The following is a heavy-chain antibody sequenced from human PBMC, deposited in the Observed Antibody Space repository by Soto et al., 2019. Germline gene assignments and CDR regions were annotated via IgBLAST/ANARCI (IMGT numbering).Heavy chain of an antibody. Sequence: EVQLLESGGGLVQAGESLRLSCPASGFTFSNYPMSWVRQVPGKGLEWVSSISASGGSTYYAYSVRGRFTISRDNSKNTLYVQRNILRAEDTAVYYCANNNLVGSGTKDYWGQGTLVTVSS. CDR1: GFTFSNYP. CDR2: ISASGGST. CDR3: ANNNLVGSGTKDY. V-gene: IGHV3-23*01. J-gene: IGHJ4*02. D-gene: IGHD3-10*01.